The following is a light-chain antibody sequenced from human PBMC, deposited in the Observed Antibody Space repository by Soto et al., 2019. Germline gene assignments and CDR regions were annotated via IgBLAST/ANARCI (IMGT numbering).Light chain of an antibody. CDR3: QQYKDGAWT. CDR1: QRIDRY. Sequence: DIQLTQSPSTLSASVGDRVTVTCRAIQRIDRYLAWYQQKPGKAPKLLVYDASTLEGGVPSSFSGSGSATEFILTISSLQPDDFATYYCQQYKDGAWTFGQGTRVEIK. J-gene: IGKJ1*01. CDR2: DAS. V-gene: IGKV1-5*01.